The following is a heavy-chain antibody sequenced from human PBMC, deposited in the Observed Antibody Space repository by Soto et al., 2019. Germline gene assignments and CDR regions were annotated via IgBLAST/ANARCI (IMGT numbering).Heavy chain of an antibody. CDR2: IKQDGSEK. V-gene: IGHV3-7*01. J-gene: IGHJ4*02. CDR3: ARDPGYCSGGSCYPTYYFDY. Sequence: GGSLRLSCAASGFTFSSYWMSWVRQAPGKGLEWVANIKQDGSEKYYVDSVKGRFTISRDNAKNSLYLQMNSLRAEDTAVYYCARDPGYCSGGSCYPTYYFDYWGQGTLVTVSS. CDR1: GFTFSSYW. D-gene: IGHD2-15*01.